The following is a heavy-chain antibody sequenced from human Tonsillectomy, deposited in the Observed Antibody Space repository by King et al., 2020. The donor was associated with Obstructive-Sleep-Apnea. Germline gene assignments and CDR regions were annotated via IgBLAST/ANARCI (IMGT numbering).Heavy chain of an antibody. Sequence: VQLVESGAEAKKPGESLRISCQGFGYSFTSYRINWVRQMPGKGLEWMGRIDPSDSYTNYGPSFQGHVTISADKSISTAYLQWSSLKASDTAMYYCARQHGTNWGSGNNWFDPWGKGTLVTVSS. CDR3: ARQHGTNWGSGNNWFDP. V-gene: IGHV5-10-1*03. D-gene: IGHD7-27*01. J-gene: IGHJ5*02. CDR2: IDPSDSYT. CDR1: GYSFTSYR.